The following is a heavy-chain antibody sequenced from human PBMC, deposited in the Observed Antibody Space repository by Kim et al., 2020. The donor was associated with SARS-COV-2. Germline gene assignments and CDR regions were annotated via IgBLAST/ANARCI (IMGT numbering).Heavy chain of an antibody. D-gene: IGHD3-22*01. Sequence: ASVKVSCKASGYTFTSYAMHWVRQAPGQRLEWMGWINAGNGNTKYSQKFQGRVTITRDTSASTAYMELSSLRSEDTAVYYCARDAGRVVVVIRPPWGGMDVWGQGTTVTVSS. CDR2: INAGNGNT. CDR3: ARDAGRVVVVIRPPWGGMDV. CDR1: GYTFTSYA. J-gene: IGHJ6*02. V-gene: IGHV1-3*01.